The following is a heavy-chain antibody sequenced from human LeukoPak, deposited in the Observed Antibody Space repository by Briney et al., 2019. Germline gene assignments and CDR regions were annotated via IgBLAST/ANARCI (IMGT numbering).Heavy chain of an antibody. D-gene: IGHD4-17*01. J-gene: IGHJ4*02. CDR3: ARDDYGVRDNGGL. CDR2: INHSGST. CDR1: GVSFSGYY. V-gene: IGHV4-34*01. Sequence: PSETLSLTCAVYGVSFSGYYWSWIRQPPGKGLEWIGEINHSGSTNYNPSLKSRVTISVDTSKNQFSLKLSSVTAADTAVYYCARDDYGVRDNGGLWGQGTLVTVSS.